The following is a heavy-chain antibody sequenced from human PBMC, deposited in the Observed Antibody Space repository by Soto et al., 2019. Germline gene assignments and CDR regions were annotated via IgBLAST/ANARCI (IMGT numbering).Heavy chain of an antibody. CDR2: ISYDGSNK. V-gene: IGHV3-30-3*01. J-gene: IGHJ6*02. Sequence: LRLSCAASGFTFSSYAMHWVRQAPGKGLEWVAVISYDGSNKYCADSVKGRFTISRDNSKNTLYLQMNSLRAEDTAVYYCARGEGLRLYYYYGMDVWGQGTTVTVSS. CDR3: ARGEGLRLYYYYGMDV. D-gene: IGHD4-17*01. CDR1: GFTFSSYA.